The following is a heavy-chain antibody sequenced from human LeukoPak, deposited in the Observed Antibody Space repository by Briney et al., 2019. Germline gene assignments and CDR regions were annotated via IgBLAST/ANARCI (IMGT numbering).Heavy chain of an antibody. CDR1: GFTFSSYW. Sequence: GGSLRLSCAASGFTFSSYWMSWVRQAPGKGLEWVANIKQDGSEKYYVDSVKGRFTISRDNAKNSLYLQMNSLRAEDTAVYYCATHYYDSSGYYSPDYWGQGTLVTVSS. D-gene: IGHD3-22*01. CDR2: IKQDGSEK. CDR3: ATHYYDSSGYYSPDY. J-gene: IGHJ4*02. V-gene: IGHV3-7*03.